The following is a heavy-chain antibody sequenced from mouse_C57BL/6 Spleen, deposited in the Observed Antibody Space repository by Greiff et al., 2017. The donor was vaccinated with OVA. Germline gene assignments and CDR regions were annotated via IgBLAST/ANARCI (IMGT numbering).Heavy chain of an antibody. Sequence: QVTLKESGPGILQSSQTLSLTCSFSGFSLSTSGMGVSWIRQPSGKGLEWLAHIYWDDDKRSNPSLKSRLTISKDTSRNQVFLKITSVDTADTATYYCARLRGAYYYGSSYNYAMDYWGQGTSVTVSS. J-gene: IGHJ4*01. V-gene: IGHV8-12*01. CDR1: GFSLSTSGMG. CDR2: IYWDDDK. CDR3: ARLRGAYYYGSSYNYAMDY. D-gene: IGHD1-1*01.